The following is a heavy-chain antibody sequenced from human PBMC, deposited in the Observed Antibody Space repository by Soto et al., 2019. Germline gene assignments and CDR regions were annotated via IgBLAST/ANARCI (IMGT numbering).Heavy chain of an antibody. CDR1: GFTVSSNY. V-gene: IGHV3-53*01. J-gene: IGHJ6*02. CDR2: IYSGGGT. D-gene: IGHD6-6*01. Sequence: EVQLVESGGGLIQPGGSLRLSCAASGFTVSSNYMSWVRQAPGQGLEWVSVIYSGGGTYYADSVKGRFTISRDNSKNTLYLQMNSLRAEDTAVYYCTGDSSSSPYYYGMDVWGQGTTVSVSS. CDR3: TGDSSSSPYYYGMDV.